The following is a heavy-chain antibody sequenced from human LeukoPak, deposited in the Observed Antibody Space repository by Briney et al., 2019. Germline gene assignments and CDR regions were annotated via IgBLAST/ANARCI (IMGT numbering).Heavy chain of an antibody. D-gene: IGHD3-3*01. CDR2: IKQDGSEK. V-gene: IGHV3-7*01. Sequence: GGSLRLSCAASGFTFSSYGMHWVRQAPGKGLEWVANIKQDGSEKYYVDSVKGRFTISRDNAKNSLYLQMNSLRAEDTAVYYCARETIFGVVNPYYYYYYYMDVWGKGTTVTVSS. CDR1: GFTFSSYG. CDR3: ARETIFGVVNPYYYYYYYMDV. J-gene: IGHJ6*03.